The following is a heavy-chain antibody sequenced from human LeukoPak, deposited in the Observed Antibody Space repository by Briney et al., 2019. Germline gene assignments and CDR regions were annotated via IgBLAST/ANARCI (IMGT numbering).Heavy chain of an antibody. D-gene: IGHD3-10*01. CDR3: ANSLSYGSGSYNYYYGMDV. CDR1: GFTFSSYA. V-gene: IGHV3-23*01. CDR2: ISGSGGRT. Sequence: GGSLRLSCAASGFTFSSYAMSWVRQAPGKGLEWVSAISGSGGRTYYADYVKGQFTISRDNSKNTLYLQMNSLRDEDTAVYYCANSLSYGSGSYNYYYGMDVWGQGTTVTVSS. J-gene: IGHJ6*02.